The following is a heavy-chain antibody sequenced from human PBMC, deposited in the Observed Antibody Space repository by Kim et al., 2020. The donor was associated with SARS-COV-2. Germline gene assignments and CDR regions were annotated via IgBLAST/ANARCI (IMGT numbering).Heavy chain of an antibody. V-gene: IGHV1-69*01. Sequence: KFQGRVTITADESTSTAYMELSSLRSEDTAVYYCARANTPYSSGWDAFDIWGQGTMVTVSS. CDR3: ARANTPYSSGWDAFDI. D-gene: IGHD6-19*01. J-gene: IGHJ3*02.